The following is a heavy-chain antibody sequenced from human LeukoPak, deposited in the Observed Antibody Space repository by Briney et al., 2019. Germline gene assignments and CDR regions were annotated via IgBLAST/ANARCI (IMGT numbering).Heavy chain of an antibody. J-gene: IGHJ4*02. CDR1: GFTFSSYA. CDR2: ISGSGGST. D-gene: IGHD3-22*01. Sequence: GGSLRLSCAASGFTFSSYAMSWVRQAPGKGLEWVSAISGSGGSTYYADSVKGRFTISRDNSKNTLYLQMNSLRAEDTAVYYCAKDQRYTYYYDSSGYQVAHPIDYWGQGTLVAVSS. CDR3: AKDQRYTYYYDSSGYQVAHPIDY. V-gene: IGHV3-23*01.